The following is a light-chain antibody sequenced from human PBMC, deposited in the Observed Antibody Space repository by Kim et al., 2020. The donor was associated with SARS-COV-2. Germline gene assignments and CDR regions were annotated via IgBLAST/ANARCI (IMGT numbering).Light chain of an antibody. J-gene: IGLJ3*02. Sequence: GQATPIPCPGTRIDVGGDNYVSWYQQPPGKAPKVMIYAVSNRPSGVSNRFSGSKSGNTASLTISGLQAEDEADYYCSSRSSSSTRVFGGGTQLIVL. CDR2: AVS. CDR3: SSRSSSSTRV. CDR1: RIDVGGDNY. V-gene: IGLV2-14*03.